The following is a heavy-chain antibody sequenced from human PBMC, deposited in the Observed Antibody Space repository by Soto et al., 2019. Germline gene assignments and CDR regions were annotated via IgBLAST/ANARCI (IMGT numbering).Heavy chain of an antibody. D-gene: IGHD5-12*01. Sequence: ETLSLTCTVSGGSVSSGSYYWSWIRQPPGKGLEWIGYIYYSGSTNYNPSLKSRVTISVDTSKNQFSLKLSSVTAADTAVYYCARDGYNLFDYWGQGTLVTVSS. J-gene: IGHJ4*02. CDR2: IYYSGST. V-gene: IGHV4-61*01. CDR1: GGSVSSGSYY. CDR3: ARDGYNLFDY.